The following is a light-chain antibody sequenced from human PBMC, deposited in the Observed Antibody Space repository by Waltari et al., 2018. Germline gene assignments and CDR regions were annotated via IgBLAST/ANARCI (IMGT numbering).Light chain of an antibody. J-gene: IGLJ3*02. Sequence: QSVLTQAPSVSAAPGQKVTISCAGSSSNIGNRYVSWYQQFPGTAPKLRIYGNARRPTWIPDRFSASKPGTSATVSITGIQTGDRAIYYSGTWDTSRSAWVFGGGTKLTVL. CDR1: SSNIGNRY. CDR3: GTWDTSRSAWV. CDR2: GNA. V-gene: IGLV1-51*01.